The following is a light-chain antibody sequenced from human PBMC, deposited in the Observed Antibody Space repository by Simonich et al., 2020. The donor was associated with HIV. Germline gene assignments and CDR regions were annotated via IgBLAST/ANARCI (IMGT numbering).Light chain of an antibody. CDR2: DAS. CDR1: QSVSSY. J-gene: IGKJ2*01. Sequence: EIVLKQSPATLSLYPGERATLSCRDSQSVSSYLAWYQQKPGQATRLLIYDASNRATGIPARCSGSGSGTEFTLTISSLQSEDFAVYYCQQYNIWPPKYTFGQGTKLEIK. V-gene: IGKV3-11*01. CDR3: QQYNIWPPKYT.